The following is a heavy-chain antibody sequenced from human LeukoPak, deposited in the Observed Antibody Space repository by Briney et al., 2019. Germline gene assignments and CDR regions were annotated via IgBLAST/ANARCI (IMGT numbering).Heavy chain of an antibody. CDR1: GGSISSGGYY. CDR3: AKFGSDAFDI. J-gene: IGHJ3*02. Sequence: SQTLSLTCSVSGGSISSGGYYWNSVRQLPEKGLEWLGYISHSGYSYYTPSLKSRLTISMDTSKNQFSLKLTSVTAADTAVYYCAKFGSDAFDIWGQGTMVTVSS. V-gene: IGHV4-31*03. D-gene: IGHD3-10*01. CDR2: ISHSGYS.